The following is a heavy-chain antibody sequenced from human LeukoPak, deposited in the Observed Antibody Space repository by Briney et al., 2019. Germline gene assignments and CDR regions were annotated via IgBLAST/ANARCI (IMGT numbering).Heavy chain of an antibody. V-gene: IGHV1-2*02. CDR2: INPNSGGT. CDR3: ARDPMYSSIPFDP. J-gene: IGHJ5*02. Sequence: ASVKVSCKASGYTFTGYYMHWVRQAPGQGLEWMGWINPNSGGTNYAQKFQGRVTMTRDTSISTAYMELRSLRSDDTAVYYCARDPMYSSIPFDPWGQGTLVTVSS. D-gene: IGHD6-13*01. CDR1: GYTFTGYY.